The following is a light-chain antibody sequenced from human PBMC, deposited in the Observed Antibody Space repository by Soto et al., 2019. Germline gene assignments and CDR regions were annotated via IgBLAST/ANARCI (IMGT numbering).Light chain of an antibody. V-gene: IGLV3-21*04. Sequence: SYELTQPPSVSVAPGKTATITCGGNNIGSKSVHWYQQKPGQAPVLVIYYDSDGPSGIPERFSGSNSGNTATLTISRVEAGDEADYYCQVRDSSSDRVVFGGGTKLTVL. CDR1: NIGSKS. CDR3: QVRDSSSDRVV. CDR2: YDS. J-gene: IGLJ2*01.